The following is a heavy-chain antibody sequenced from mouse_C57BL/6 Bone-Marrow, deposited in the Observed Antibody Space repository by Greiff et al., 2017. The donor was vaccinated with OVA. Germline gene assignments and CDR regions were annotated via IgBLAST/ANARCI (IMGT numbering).Heavy chain of an antibody. D-gene: IGHD1-1*01. CDR1: GYTFTDYY. Sequence: EVQLQQSGPELVKPGASVKISCKASGYTFTDYYMNWVKQSHGKSLEWIGDINPNNGGTSYNQKFKGKATLTVDKSSSTAYMELRSLTSKDSAVDYCARSSSYGFAYWGQGTLVTVSA. J-gene: IGHJ3*01. CDR3: ARSSSYGFAY. CDR2: INPNNGGT. V-gene: IGHV1-26*01.